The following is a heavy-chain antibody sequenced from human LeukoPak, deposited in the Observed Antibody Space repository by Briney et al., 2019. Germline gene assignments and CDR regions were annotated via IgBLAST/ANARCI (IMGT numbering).Heavy chain of an antibody. V-gene: IGHV3-30-3*01. CDR3: ARDLGPHDAFDI. Sequence: GGSLRLSCAASGFTFSSYAMHWVRQAPGKGLEWVAVISYDGSNKYYADSVKGRFTISRDNSKNTLYLQMNSLRAEDTAVYYCARDLGPHDAFDIWGQGTMVTVSS. J-gene: IGHJ3*02. CDR1: GFTFSSYA. CDR2: ISYDGSNK.